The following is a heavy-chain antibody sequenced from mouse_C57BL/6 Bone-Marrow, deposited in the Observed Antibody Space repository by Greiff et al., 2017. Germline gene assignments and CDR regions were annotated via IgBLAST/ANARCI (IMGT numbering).Heavy chain of an antibody. D-gene: IGHD1-1*01. Sequence: VQLQQSGPELVKPGASVKISCKASGYSFTDYNMNWVKQSNGKSLEWIGVINPNYGTTSYNQKFKGKATLTVDQSSSTAYMQLNSLTSEDSAVYYCAPRYYYGSRWYFDVWGTGTTVTVSS. J-gene: IGHJ1*03. CDR3: APRYYYGSRWYFDV. CDR2: INPNYGTT. CDR1: GYSFTDYN. V-gene: IGHV1-39*01.